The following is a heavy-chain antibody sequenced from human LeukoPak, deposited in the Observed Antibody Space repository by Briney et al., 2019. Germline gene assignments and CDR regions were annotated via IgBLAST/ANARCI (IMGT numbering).Heavy chain of an antibody. D-gene: IGHD1-7*01. Sequence: PSETLSLTCTVSGGSISSGGYYWSWIRQHPGKGLEWIGYIYYSGSTYYNPSLKSRVTISVDTSKNQFSLKLSSVTAADTAVYYCARSAITGTTSWFDPWGQGTLVTVSS. CDR1: GGSISSGGYY. CDR2: IYYSGST. J-gene: IGHJ5*02. V-gene: IGHV4-31*03. CDR3: ARSAITGTTSWFDP.